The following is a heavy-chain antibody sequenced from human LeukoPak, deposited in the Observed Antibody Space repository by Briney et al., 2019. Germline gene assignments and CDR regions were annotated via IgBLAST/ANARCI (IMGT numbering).Heavy chain of an antibody. V-gene: IGHV3-23*01. Sequence: GGSLRLSCAASGFTFSSYATSWVRQAPGKGLEWVSAISGSGGSTYYADSVKGRFTISGDNSKNTLYLQMNSLRAEDTAVYYCAKDKGYCSSTSCYTIFDYWGQGTLVTVSS. J-gene: IGHJ4*02. CDR1: GFTFSSYA. CDR2: ISGSGGST. CDR3: AKDKGYCSSTSCYTIFDY. D-gene: IGHD2-2*02.